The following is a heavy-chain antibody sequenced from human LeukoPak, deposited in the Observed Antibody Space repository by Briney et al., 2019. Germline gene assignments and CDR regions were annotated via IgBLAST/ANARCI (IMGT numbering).Heavy chain of an antibody. D-gene: IGHD3-10*01. J-gene: IGHJ3*02. V-gene: IGHV3-23*01. CDR1: GFTFSSYA. CDR2: ISGSGGST. CDR3: AKDKLSSGSYFPRGAFDI. Sequence: GGSLRLSCAASGFTFSSYAMSWVRQAPGKGLEWVSAISGSGGSTYYADSVKGRFTISRDNSKNTLYLQMNSLRAEDTAVYYCAKDKLSSGSYFPRGAFDIWGQGTMVTVSS.